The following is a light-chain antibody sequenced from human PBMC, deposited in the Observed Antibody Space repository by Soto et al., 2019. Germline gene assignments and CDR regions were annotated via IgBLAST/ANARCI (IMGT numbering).Light chain of an antibody. CDR1: QSVSSY. CDR2: DAS. CDR3: QQRSNWPIT. V-gene: IGKV3-11*01. J-gene: IGKJ5*01. Sequence: EIVLTQSPASLSLSPGERATLSCRASQSVSSYLAWYQQKPGQAPRLLIYDASNRATGIPARFSGSGSGTDGTITISSLEQEDGAVYYCQQRSNWPITFGQGTRLEIK.